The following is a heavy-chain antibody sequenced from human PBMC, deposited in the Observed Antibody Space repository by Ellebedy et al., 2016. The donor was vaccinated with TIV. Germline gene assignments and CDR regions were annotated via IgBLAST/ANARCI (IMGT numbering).Heavy chain of an antibody. D-gene: IGHD3-16*01. CDR1: GGSISSSSYY. Sequence: SETLSLTXTVSGGSISSSSYYWGWIRQPPGKGLEWIGSIYYSGSTYYNPSLKSRFTISVDTSKNQFSLKLTSVTAADTAVYYCARGLATTFAIGAYYHYYMDVWGKGTTVTVSS. V-gene: IGHV4-39*07. J-gene: IGHJ6*03. CDR3: ARGLATTFAIGAYYHYYMDV. CDR2: IYYSGST.